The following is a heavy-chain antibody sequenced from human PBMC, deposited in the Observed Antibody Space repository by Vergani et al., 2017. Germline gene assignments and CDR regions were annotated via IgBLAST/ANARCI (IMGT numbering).Heavy chain of an antibody. CDR2: IYSGGST. Sequence: EVQLVESGGGLIQPGGSLRLSCAASGFTVSSNYMSWVRQAPGKGLEWVSVIYSGGSTDYADSGKGRFTISRDNSKNTLYLQMNSLRAEDTAVYYCARVIPDCSGGSCYYFDYWGQGTLVTVSS. J-gene: IGHJ4*02. D-gene: IGHD2-15*01. CDR1: GFTVSSNY. CDR3: ARVIPDCSGGSCYYFDY. V-gene: IGHV3-53*01.